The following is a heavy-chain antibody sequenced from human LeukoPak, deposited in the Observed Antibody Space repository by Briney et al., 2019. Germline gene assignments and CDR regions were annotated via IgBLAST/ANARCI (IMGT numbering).Heavy chain of an antibody. V-gene: IGHV4-38-2*02. Sequence: SETLSLTCTVSGYSISSGYYWGWIRQPPGKGLEWIGSIYHSGSTYYNPSLKSRVTISVDTSKNHFSLKLSSVTAAATAVYYCARAPIASIAAAGPLYYYGMDVWGQGTTVTVSS. CDR2: IYHSGST. CDR1: GYSISSGYY. D-gene: IGHD6-13*01. CDR3: ARAPIASIAAAGPLYYYGMDV. J-gene: IGHJ6*02.